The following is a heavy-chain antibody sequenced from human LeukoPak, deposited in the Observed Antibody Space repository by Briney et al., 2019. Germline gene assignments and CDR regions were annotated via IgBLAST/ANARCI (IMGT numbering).Heavy chain of an antibody. CDR3: ASLRRTVTTREHYYYYMDA. CDR2: INPNSGGT. CDR1: GGTFSSYA. Sequence: ASVKVSCKASGGTFSSYAISWVRQAPGQGLEWMGWINPNSGGTNYAQKFQGRVTMTRDTSISTAYMELSRLRSDDTAVYYCASLRRTVTTREHYYYYMDAWGKGTTVTVSS. D-gene: IGHD4-17*01. J-gene: IGHJ6*03. V-gene: IGHV1-2*02.